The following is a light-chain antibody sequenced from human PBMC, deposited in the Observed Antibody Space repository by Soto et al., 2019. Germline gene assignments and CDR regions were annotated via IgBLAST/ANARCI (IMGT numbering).Light chain of an antibody. Sequence: EIVLTQSPGTLSLSPGERATLSCRASQSLSSSYLAWYQQKPGQAPRLLIYGTSIRATGIPDRFSGSGSGTEFTLIISSLQSEDFAVYSCQQYNNWPPWTFGQGTKVDIK. CDR2: GTS. CDR3: QQYNNWPPWT. CDR1: QSLSSSY. V-gene: IGKV3-20*01. J-gene: IGKJ1*01.